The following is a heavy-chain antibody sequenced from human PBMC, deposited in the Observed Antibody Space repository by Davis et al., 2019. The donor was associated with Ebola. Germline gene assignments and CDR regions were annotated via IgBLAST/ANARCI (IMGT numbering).Heavy chain of an antibody. J-gene: IGHJ6*02. Sequence: PSETLSLTCAASGFTFSSYGMHWVRQAPGKGLECVAVISYDGNQKYYADSVKGRFTISRENSNNSIFLQLNSLRAEDTAVYYCAKQLGSGFMYDGMDVWGQGTTVTVSS. CDR2: ISYDGNQK. CDR1: GFTFSSYG. V-gene: IGHV3-30*18. CDR3: AKQLGSGFMYDGMDV. D-gene: IGHD3-3*01.